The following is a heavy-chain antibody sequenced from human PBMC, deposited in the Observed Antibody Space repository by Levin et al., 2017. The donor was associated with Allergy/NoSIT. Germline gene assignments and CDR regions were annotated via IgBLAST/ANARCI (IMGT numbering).Heavy chain of an antibody. CDR1: GGSFSGYY. J-gene: IGHJ2*01. CDR2: INHSGST. Sequence: PSETLSLTCAVYGGSFSGYYWSWIRQPPGKGLEWIGEINHSGSTNYNPSLKSRVTISVDTSKNQFSLKLSSVTAADTAVYYCAMRLDDWYFDLWGRGTLVTVSS. V-gene: IGHV4-34*01. CDR3: AMRLDDWYFDL.